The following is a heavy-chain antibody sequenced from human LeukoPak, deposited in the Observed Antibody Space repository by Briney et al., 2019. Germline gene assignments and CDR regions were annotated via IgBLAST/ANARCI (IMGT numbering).Heavy chain of an antibody. CDR3: ARDLGSVGAPSLYYYYGMDV. CDR1: GFTFSSYA. CDR2: ISYDGSNK. Sequence: GGSLRLSCAASGFTFSSYAMHWVRQAPGKGLEWVAVISYDGSNKYYADSVKGRFTISRDNSKNTLYLQMNSLRAEDTAVYYRARDLGSVGAPSLYYYYGMDVWGQGTTVTVSS. J-gene: IGHJ6*02. D-gene: IGHD1-26*01. V-gene: IGHV3-30-3*01.